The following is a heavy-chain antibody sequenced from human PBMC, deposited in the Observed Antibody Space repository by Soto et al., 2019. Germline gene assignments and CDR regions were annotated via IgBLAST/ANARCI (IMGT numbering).Heavy chain of an antibody. CDR2: IFYSGGT. D-gene: IGHD4-17*01. V-gene: IGHV4-59*04. J-gene: IGHJ4*02. CDR3: ARRGGGDYLFDS. CDR1: GGSISSYY. Sequence: PSETLSLTCTVSGGSISSYYWSWIRQTPGKRLEWIGHIFYSGGTYYNPSLKSRVTISVDTSKNQFSLKLSSITAADTAVYFCARRGGGDYLFDSWGQGMLVTVSS.